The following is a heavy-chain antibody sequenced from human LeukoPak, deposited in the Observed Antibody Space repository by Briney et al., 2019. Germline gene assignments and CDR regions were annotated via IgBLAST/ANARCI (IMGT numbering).Heavy chain of an antibody. V-gene: IGHV3-30*04. CDR1: GFTFSSYA. J-gene: IGHJ4*02. D-gene: IGHD5-12*01. Sequence: PGRSLRPSCAASGFTFSSYAMHWVRQAPGKGLEWVAVISYDGSNKYYADSVKGRFTISRDNSKNTLYLQMNSLRAEDTAVYYCARDASPGGRLRFLRYYFDYWGQGTLVTVSS. CDR3: ARDASPGGRLRFLRYYFDY. CDR2: ISYDGSNK.